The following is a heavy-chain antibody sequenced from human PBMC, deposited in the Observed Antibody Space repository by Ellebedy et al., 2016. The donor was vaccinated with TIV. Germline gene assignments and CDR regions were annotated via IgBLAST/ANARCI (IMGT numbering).Heavy chain of an antibody. D-gene: IGHD6-19*01. CDR3: VKDIGSGWLGTFDY. V-gene: IGHV3-9*01. Sequence: PGGSLRLSCAASGFIFEHYAMHWVRQVPGKGLEWVSGLSSSGNNIGSADSVEGRFTISRDNAKNSLHLQMNTLRDEDTAIYYCVKDIGSGWLGTFDYWGQGILVTVSS. CDR2: LSSSGNNI. CDR1: GFIFEHYA. J-gene: IGHJ4*02.